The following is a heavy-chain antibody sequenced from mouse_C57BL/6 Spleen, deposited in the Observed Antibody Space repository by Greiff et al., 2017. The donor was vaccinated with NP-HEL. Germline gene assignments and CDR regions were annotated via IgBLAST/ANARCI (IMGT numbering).Heavy chain of an antibody. CDR1: GYTFTSYW. D-gene: IGHD2-1*01. Sequence: VQLQQPGAELVKPGASVKLSCKASGYTFTSYWMNWVKQRPGQGLEWIGMIHPNSGSTNYNEKFKSKATLTVDKSSSTAYMQLSSLTSEDAAVYYCAYGNYDAWFAYWGQGTLVTVSA. J-gene: IGHJ3*01. V-gene: IGHV1-64*01. CDR3: AYGNYDAWFAY. CDR2: IHPNSGST.